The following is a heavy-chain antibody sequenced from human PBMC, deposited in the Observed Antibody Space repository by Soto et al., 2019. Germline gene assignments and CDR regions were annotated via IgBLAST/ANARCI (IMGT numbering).Heavy chain of an antibody. CDR1: GGSISSGGYS. D-gene: IGHD1-7*01. CDR3: GREGGETWDYEAS. CDR2: IYHSGNT. V-gene: IGHV4-30-2*01. J-gene: IGHJ5*02. Sequence: PSETLSLTCAVSGGSISSGGYSWSWIRQPPGKGLEWIGYIYHSGNTHYNPSLKSRVTVSVDTSRNQFFLTLRSVSAADSAVYHCGREGGETWDYEASWGQGTPVTVSS.